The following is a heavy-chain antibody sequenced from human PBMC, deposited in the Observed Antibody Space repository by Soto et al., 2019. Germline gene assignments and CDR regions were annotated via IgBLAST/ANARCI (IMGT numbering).Heavy chain of an antibody. CDR3: VRGPEDYMFRLLETPYGDK. J-gene: IGHJ1*01. V-gene: IGHV3-53*01. CDR2: VFAGGTT. D-gene: IGHD3-3*01. Sequence: PXESLGLSFAASGFIFTSHYVSWVRQAPGKGLEWVSVVFAGGTTQYVDSVKGRFTISRDDSKNTLYLQMNNLRAEDTALYYCVRGPEDYMFRLLETPYGDKWGQGTLVTVSS. CDR1: GFIFTSHY.